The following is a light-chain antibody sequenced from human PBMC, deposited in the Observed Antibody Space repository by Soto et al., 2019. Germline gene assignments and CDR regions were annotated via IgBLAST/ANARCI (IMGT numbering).Light chain of an antibody. J-gene: IGKJ1*01. CDR2: GAF. Sequence: EIVMTQSPGTLSVSPGEGATLSCRASQSVSSNLAWYQQKPGQVPSLLIYGAFTRATGFPARFSGSGSGTEFTLTISSLQSEDFAVYYCQQYNNWPPTFGQGTKVEIK. CDR3: QQYNNWPPT. CDR1: QSVSSN. V-gene: IGKV3-15*01.